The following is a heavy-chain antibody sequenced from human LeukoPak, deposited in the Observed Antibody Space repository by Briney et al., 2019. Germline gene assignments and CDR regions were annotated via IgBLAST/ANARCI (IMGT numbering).Heavy chain of an antibody. Sequence: GGSLRLSCAASGLTFSSYAMSWVRQAPGKGLEWVAVIWYDGSNKYYADSVKGRFTISRDNSKNTLYLQMNSLRAEDTAVYYCARRGSTSCFDYWGQGTLVTVSS. D-gene: IGHD2-2*01. CDR3: ARRGSTSCFDY. CDR1: GLTFSSYA. J-gene: IGHJ4*02. V-gene: IGHV3-33*08. CDR2: IWYDGSNK.